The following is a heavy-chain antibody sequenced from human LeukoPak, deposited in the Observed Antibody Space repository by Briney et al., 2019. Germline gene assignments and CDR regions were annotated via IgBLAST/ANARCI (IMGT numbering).Heavy chain of an antibody. Sequence: GASVKVSCKASGYTFTSYGISWVRQAPGQGLEWMAWISAYNGNTNYAQKLQGRVTMTTDTSTSTAYMELRSLRSDDTAVYYCATLEEGSWREPQNLWGQGTLVTVSS. V-gene: IGHV1-18*01. J-gene: IGHJ4*02. D-gene: IGHD1-26*01. CDR1: GYTFTSYG. CDR2: ISAYNGNT. CDR3: ATLEEGSWREPQNL.